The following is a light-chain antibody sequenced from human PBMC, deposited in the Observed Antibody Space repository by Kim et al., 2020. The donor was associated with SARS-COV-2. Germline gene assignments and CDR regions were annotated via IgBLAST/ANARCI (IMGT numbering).Light chain of an antibody. Sequence: GQQVTISCSGSSSNIGNNYVSWYQQHPGTAPKLLIYDNNKRPSGIPDRFSGSKSGTSATLGITGLQTGDEADYYCGTWDSSLSAYVFGTGTKVTVL. J-gene: IGLJ1*01. CDR2: DNN. CDR1: SSNIGNNY. CDR3: GTWDSSLSAYV. V-gene: IGLV1-51*01.